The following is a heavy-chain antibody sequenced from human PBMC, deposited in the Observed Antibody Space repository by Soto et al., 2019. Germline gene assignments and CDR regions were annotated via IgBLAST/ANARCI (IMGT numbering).Heavy chain of an antibody. J-gene: IGHJ5*02. D-gene: IGHD3-3*01. CDR3: ARGRDYDFWSGYSYGDNWFDP. Sequence: QVPLVQSGAEVKKPGASVKVSRKASGYTFTSYDINWVRQATGEGLEWMGRMNPTSGNTGYAQKFQGRVSMTRNTSISTAYMELSSLRSDDTAVYYCARGRDYDFWSGYSYGDNWFDPWGQGTLVTVSS. CDR1: GYTFTSYD. CDR2: MNPTSGNT. V-gene: IGHV1-8*01.